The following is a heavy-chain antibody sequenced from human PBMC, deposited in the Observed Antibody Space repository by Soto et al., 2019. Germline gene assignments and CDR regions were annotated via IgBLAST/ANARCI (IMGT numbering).Heavy chain of an antibody. Sequence: EVQLVESGGGLVQPGGSLRLSCAASGFTFSSYSMNWVRQAPGKGLEWVSYISSSSSTIYYADSVKGRFTISRDNAKNSLYLQMNSLRAEDTAVYYCARGTGTTWHYYYYMDVWGKGTTVTVSS. D-gene: IGHD1-7*01. CDR1: GFTFSSYS. J-gene: IGHJ6*03. CDR2: ISSSSSTI. CDR3: ARGTGTTWHYYYYMDV. V-gene: IGHV3-48*01.